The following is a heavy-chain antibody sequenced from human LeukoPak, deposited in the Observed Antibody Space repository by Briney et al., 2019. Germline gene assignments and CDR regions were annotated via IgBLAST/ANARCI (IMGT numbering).Heavy chain of an antibody. D-gene: IGHD5-18*01. Sequence: GGSLRLSCAASGFTFSSYAMSWVRQAPGKGLEWVSAISGSGGSTYYADSVKGRFTIPRDNSKNTLYLQMNSLRAEDTAVYYCATPPDTAMVTVRDYWGQGTLVTVSS. J-gene: IGHJ4*02. CDR3: ATPPDTAMVTVRDY. V-gene: IGHV3-23*01. CDR1: GFTFSSYA. CDR2: ISGSGGST.